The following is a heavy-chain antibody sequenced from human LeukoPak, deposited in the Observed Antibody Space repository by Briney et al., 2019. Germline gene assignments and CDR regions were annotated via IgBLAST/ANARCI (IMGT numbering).Heavy chain of an antibody. J-gene: IGHJ5*02. D-gene: IGHD3-10*01. CDR1: GYTFTSYG. Sequence: GASVKVSCKASGYTFTSYGISWVRQAPGQGLEWMGWISAYNGNTNYAQKLQGRVTMTTDTSTSTAYMELRSLRSDDTAVYYCARFVRFGELLQTNWFDPWGQGTLVTVSS. V-gene: IGHV1-18*01. CDR3: ARFVRFGELLQTNWFDP. CDR2: ISAYNGNT.